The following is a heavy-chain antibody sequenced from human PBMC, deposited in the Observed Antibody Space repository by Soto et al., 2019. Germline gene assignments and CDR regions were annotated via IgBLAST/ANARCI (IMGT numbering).Heavy chain of an antibody. V-gene: IGHV3-23*01. J-gene: IGHJ5*02. CDR1: GFTFSSYA. CDR2: ISGRGVKT. CDR3: AKEWYSTGTTRWLDP. D-gene: IGHD4-17*01. Sequence: GGSLRLSCAASGFTFSSYAMSWVRQAPGKGLEWVSAISGRGVKTYYADSVKGRFTISSDNSKNTLYLQMNCLRAEDTAVYPCAKEWYSTGTTRWLDPWGQGTLVTVSS.